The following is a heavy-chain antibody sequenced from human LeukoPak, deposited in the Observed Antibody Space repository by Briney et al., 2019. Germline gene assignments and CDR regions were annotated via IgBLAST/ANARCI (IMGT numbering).Heavy chain of an antibody. J-gene: IGHJ3*02. Sequence: SETLSLTCAVYGGSFSGYYWSWIRQPPGKGLEWIGEINPSGSTNYNPSLKSRVTISVDTSKNQFSLKLSSVTAADTAVYYCARGVGVYIAVAGTSAFDIWGQGTMVTVSS. CDR3: ARGVGVYIAVAGTSAFDI. CDR2: INPSGST. V-gene: IGHV4-34*01. CDR1: GGSFSGYY. D-gene: IGHD6-19*01.